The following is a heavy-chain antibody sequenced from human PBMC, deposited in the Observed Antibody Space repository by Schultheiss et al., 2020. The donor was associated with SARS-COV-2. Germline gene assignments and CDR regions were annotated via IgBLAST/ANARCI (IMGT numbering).Heavy chain of an antibody. CDR2: IYYSGST. V-gene: IGHV4-61*01. J-gene: IGHJ6*02. CDR1: GYSISSSYY. CDR3: ARDGRDCSSTSCYFGFYYYGMDV. D-gene: IGHD2-2*01. Sequence: SETLSLTCAVSGYSISSSYYWSWIRQPPGKGLEWIGYIYYSGSTNYNPSLKSRVTISVDTSKNQFSLKLSSVTAADTAVYYCARDGRDCSSTSCYFGFYYYGMDVWGQGTTVTVSS.